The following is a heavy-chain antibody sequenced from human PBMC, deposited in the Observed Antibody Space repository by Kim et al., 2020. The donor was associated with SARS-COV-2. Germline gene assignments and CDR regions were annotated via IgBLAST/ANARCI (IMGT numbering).Heavy chain of an antibody. CDR3: AKHLGRSGSSCDY. D-gene: IGHD3-10*01. J-gene: IGHJ4*02. Sequence: ANSVKGRFAISRDDSENTVYLQMNGLRAEDTAVYYCAKHLGRSGSSCDYWGQGTLVTVSS. V-gene: IGHV3-23*03.